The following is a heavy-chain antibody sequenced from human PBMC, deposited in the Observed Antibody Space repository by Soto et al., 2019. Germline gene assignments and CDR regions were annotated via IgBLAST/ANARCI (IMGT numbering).Heavy chain of an antibody. CDR1: GGSIDSYY. Sequence: QVQLQESGPGLVKPSETLSLTCTVSGGSIDSYYWTWIRQPPGKGLEWIGYVYYTWTTTYSPSLKSRVTISVDTSMNQISLKLSSVTAADTAFYYCARLGGYSQSLDTWGQGTLVTVSS. D-gene: IGHD3-22*01. CDR2: VYYTWTT. CDR3: ARLGGYSQSLDT. V-gene: IGHV4-59*08. J-gene: IGHJ5*02.